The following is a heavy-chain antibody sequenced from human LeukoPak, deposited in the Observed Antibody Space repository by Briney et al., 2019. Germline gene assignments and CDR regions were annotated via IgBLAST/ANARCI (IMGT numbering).Heavy chain of an antibody. Sequence: SETLSLTCTVSGGSISSYYWSWIRQPPGKGLEWIGYIYYSGSTNYNPSLKSRVTISVDTSKNQFSLNLSSVTAADTAVYYCAREGRGAAAGMDYWGQGTLDTVSS. V-gene: IGHV4-59*01. CDR2: IYYSGST. CDR1: GGSISSYY. J-gene: IGHJ4*02. CDR3: AREGRGAAAGMDY. D-gene: IGHD6-13*01.